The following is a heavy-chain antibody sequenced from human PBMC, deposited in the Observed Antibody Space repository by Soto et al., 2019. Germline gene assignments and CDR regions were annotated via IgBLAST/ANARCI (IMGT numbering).Heavy chain of an antibody. CDR3: AKSLRYCSGGSCPPLYYYGMDV. CDR1: GYTFTSYD. D-gene: IGHD2-15*01. Sequence: GASVKVSCKASGYTFTSYDINWVRQATGQGLEWMGWMNPNSGNTGYAQKFQGRVTMTRNTSISTAYMELSSLRSEDTAVYYCAKSLRYCSGGSCPPLYYYGMDVWGQGTTVTVS. V-gene: IGHV1-8*01. J-gene: IGHJ6*02. CDR2: MNPNSGNT.